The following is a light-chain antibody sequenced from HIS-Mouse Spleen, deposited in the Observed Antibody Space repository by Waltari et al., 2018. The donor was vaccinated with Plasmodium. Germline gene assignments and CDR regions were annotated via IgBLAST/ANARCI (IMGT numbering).Light chain of an antibody. V-gene: IGKV1-6*01. CDR1: QGIRND. CDR2: AAS. Sequence: AIQLTQSPSSLSASVGARVTIPCRASQGIRNDLGWYQQKPGKAPKLLISAASSLQSGVPSRFSGSGSGTDFTLTISSLQPEDFATYYCLQDYNYPYTFGQGTKLEIK. CDR3: LQDYNYPYT. J-gene: IGKJ2*01.